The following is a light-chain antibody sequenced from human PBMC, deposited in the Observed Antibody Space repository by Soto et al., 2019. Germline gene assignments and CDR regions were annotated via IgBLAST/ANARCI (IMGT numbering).Light chain of an antibody. CDR2: DVS. V-gene: IGLV2-14*01. CDR1: SSDVGGYNY. J-gene: IGLJ2*01. Sequence: QSALTQPASVSGSPGQSITISCTGTSSDVGGYNYVSWYQQHPGKAPKLMIYDVSNRPSGIPNRFSGSKSGNTASLTISGLQAEDEADYYCCSYTTSSTLIFGGGTKLTVL. CDR3: CSYTTSSTLI.